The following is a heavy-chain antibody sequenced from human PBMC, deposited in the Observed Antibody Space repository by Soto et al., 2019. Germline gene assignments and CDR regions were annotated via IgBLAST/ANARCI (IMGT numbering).Heavy chain of an antibody. D-gene: IGHD6-6*01. J-gene: IGHJ6*02. CDR3: ARRGIAARPNYGMDV. Sequence: PVGSVRLSCAASGFTFSSYWMHWVRQAPGKGLVWVSRINSDGSSTSYADSVKGRFTISRDNAKNTLYLQMNSLRAEDTAVYYCARRGIAARPNYGMDVWGQGTTVTVSS. CDR1: GFTFSSYW. V-gene: IGHV3-74*01. CDR2: INSDGSST.